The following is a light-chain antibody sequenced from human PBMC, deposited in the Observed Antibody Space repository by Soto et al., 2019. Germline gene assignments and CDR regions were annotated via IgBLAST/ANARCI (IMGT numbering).Light chain of an antibody. Sequence: EIVLTQSPATVSVSPWEGATLSCRASQNVNRNLVWYQQRPGQAPRLLMYGASVRASGIPARFRGSGSGTDFTLTISRLEPEDFAVDYCQQYGSSQTFGQGTKVDIK. CDR1: QNVNRN. CDR2: GAS. CDR3: QQYGSSQT. V-gene: IGKV3-20*01. J-gene: IGKJ1*01.